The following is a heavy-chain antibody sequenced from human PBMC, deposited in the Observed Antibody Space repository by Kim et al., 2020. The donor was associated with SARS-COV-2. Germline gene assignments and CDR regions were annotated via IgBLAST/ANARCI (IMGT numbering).Heavy chain of an antibody. V-gene: IGHV3-30*18. Sequence: GGSLRLSCAASGFTFSSYGMHWVRQAPGKGLEWVAVISYDGSNKYYADSVKGRFTISRDNSKNTLYLQMNSLRAEDTAVYYCAKDSAGYYGSGSLGGMDVWGQGTTVTVSS. CDR3: AKDSAGYYGSGSLGGMDV. CDR2: ISYDGSNK. D-gene: IGHD3-10*01. J-gene: IGHJ6*02. CDR1: GFTFSSYG.